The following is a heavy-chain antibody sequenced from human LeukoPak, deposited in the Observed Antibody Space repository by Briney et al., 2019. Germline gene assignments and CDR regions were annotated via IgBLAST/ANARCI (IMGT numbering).Heavy chain of an antibody. V-gene: IGHV4-61*01. Sequence: PSETLSLTCTVSGGSFSSGSYYWTWIRQPPGKGLECVGYVYYSGSTNYNPSLKSRVTISVDTSKNQFSLKLSSVTAADTAVYYCARGVVPYYSGMDIWGHGTTVTVSS. CDR1: GGSFSSGSYY. CDR2: VYYSGST. J-gene: IGHJ6*02. D-gene: IGHD2-15*01. CDR3: ARGVVPYYSGMDI.